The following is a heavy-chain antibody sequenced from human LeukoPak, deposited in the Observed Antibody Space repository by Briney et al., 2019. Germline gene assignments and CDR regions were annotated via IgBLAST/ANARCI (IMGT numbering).Heavy chain of an antibody. J-gene: IGHJ4*02. Sequence: SETLSLTCTVSGASINSDTYYWGWIRQPPGKGLEWIGTHSHSGSAYYNPSLRSRITMSLDTSQNQLSLKLYSVTAADTAIYYCARYQTGTMFAVWGQGTLVTVSS. V-gene: IGHV4-39*07. D-gene: IGHD1/OR15-1a*01. CDR2: HSHSGSA. CDR3: ARYQTGTMFAV. CDR1: GASINSDTYY.